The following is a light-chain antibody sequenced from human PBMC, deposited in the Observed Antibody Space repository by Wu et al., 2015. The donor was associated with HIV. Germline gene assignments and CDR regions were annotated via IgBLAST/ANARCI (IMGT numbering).Light chain of an antibody. CDR1: QSIFTTH. CDR2: GVS. V-gene: IGKV3-20*01. J-gene: IGKJ5*01. CDR3: QQYDTSPIT. Sequence: EIVLTQSPDTLSLSPGERATLSCRASQSIFTTHLAWYQQKFGQPPRLLIYGVSTRATGIPDRFSGSGSGTDFTLTISRLEPVDFAVFYCQQYDTSPITFGHGTRLEIK.